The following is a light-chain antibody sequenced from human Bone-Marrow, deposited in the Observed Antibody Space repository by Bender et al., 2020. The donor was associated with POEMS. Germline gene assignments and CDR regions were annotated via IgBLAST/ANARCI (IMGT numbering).Light chain of an antibody. CDR1: SSDVSDYKY. V-gene: IGLV2-14*03. Sequence: QSALTQPASVSGSPGQSITISCSGSSSDVSDYKYVSWHQQHPGKAPKLVFFDFDNRPSGISDRFSGSKSDNAASLTISGLQAEDEADYYCSSYTIASSVVFGSGTRVFV. J-gene: IGLJ1*01. CDR3: SSYTIASSVV. CDR2: DFD.